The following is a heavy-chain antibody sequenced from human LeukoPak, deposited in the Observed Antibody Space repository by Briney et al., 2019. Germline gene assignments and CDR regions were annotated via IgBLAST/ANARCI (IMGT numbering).Heavy chain of an antibody. Sequence: GGSLRLSCAASGFTFSSFEMNWVRQAPGKGLEWVSYISGSGSTIYYADSVKGRFTISRDNAKNSLYLQMNSLRAEDTAVYYCARAVISDYWGQGTLVTVSS. V-gene: IGHV3-48*03. CDR1: GFTFSSFE. D-gene: IGHD2/OR15-2a*01. J-gene: IGHJ4*02. CDR2: ISGSGSTI. CDR3: ARAVISDY.